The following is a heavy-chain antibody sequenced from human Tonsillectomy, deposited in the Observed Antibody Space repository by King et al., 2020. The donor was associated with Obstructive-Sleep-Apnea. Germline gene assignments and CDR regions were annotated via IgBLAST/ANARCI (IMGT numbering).Heavy chain of an antibody. V-gene: IGHV3-74*01. J-gene: IGHJ6*02. CDR3: ARSTVFGLLIYYGMDV. CDR2: IDSDGSST. CDR1: GFTFYSYW. D-gene: IGHD3/OR15-3a*01. Sequence: VQLVESGGGLVQPGGSLRLSCAASGFTFYSYWMHWVRQAPGKGLVWDSRIDSDGSSTSYADSVKGRFTISRDNAKNTLYLQMNSLRAEDTAVYYCARSTVFGLLIYYGMDVWGQGTTVTVSS.